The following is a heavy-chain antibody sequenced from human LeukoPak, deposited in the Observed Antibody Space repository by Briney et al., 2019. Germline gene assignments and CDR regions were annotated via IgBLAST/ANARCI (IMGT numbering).Heavy chain of an antibody. J-gene: IGHJ6*02. D-gene: IGHD2-2*01. Sequence: GGSLNISGKGSGSSFTSYWIGGVRPMPGKRVEWRGFICPGDSDTRYSPFIKVQVTISADKSLSTAYLQRSSLKGSDTAMYYCPSTSRWSSTSCYRYYYYGMDVWGQGTTVTVSS. CDR2: ICPGDSDT. CDR3: PSTSRWSSTSCYRYYYYGMDV. CDR1: GSSFTSYW. V-gene: IGHV5-51*01.